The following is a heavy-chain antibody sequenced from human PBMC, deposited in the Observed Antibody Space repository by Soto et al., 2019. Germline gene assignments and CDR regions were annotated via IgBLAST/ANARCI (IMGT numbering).Heavy chain of an antibody. CDR2: ISGYNGNT. V-gene: IGHV1-18*04. J-gene: IGHJ4*02. Sequence: QVQLVQSGAEVKKPGASVKVSCKASGYTFTIYGISWVRQAPGQGLEWMGRISGYNGNTDYAQNLQDRVTLTTDASTSSVYMELWSLRSDDTAVYYCARVDYYDSSGYYGYWGQGTLITVSS. CDR3: ARVDYYDSSGYYGY. CDR1: GYTFTIYG. D-gene: IGHD3-22*01.